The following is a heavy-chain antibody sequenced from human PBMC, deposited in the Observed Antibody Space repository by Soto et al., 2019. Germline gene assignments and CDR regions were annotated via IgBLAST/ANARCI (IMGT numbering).Heavy chain of an antibody. J-gene: IGHJ5*02. V-gene: IGHV4-31*03. CDR3: ARAWTATAGWANWFDR. CDR1: GGSISGEGYY. D-gene: IGHD6-13*01. Sequence: QVQLQESGPGLVEPSQTLSLTCTVSGGSISGEGYYWSWIRQYSGRGLEWIGYIHYSGSTYSNPSLKSRVTISVDTSKTQFFLKLTSVTAADTAVYYRARAWTATAGWANWFDRWGQGTLVTVSS. CDR2: IHYSGST.